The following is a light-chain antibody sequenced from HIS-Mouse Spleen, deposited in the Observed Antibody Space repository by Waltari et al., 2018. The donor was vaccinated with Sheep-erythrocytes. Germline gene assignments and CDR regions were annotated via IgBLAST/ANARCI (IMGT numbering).Light chain of an antibody. V-gene: IGLV2-11*01. J-gene: IGLJ1*01. CDR1: SSDVGGYNY. CDR2: DVS. CDR3: CSYAGSYNYV. Sequence: QSALTQPRSVSGSPGRSVTISGTGTSSDVGGYNYVSWYQQHPGKAPKLMSYDVSKRLSGVPDRFSRCKSGNTAYLSICGLQAEDAADYFCCSYAGSYNYVVGTGTKATVL.